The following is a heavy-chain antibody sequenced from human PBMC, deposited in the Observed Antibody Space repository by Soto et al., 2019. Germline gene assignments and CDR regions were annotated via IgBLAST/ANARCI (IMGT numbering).Heavy chain of an antibody. CDR3: ARDHSSSSMDY. Sequence: PSETLSLTCIVSGGSLSSGGYYWRWIRQHRGKGLEWIGYIYYSGSTYYHPSLKSRVTMSVDTSKNLLSLELSSVTAADTAMYYCARDHSSSSMDYWGQGTLVTVSS. D-gene: IGHD6-6*01. CDR1: GGSLSSGGYY. V-gene: IGHV4-31*03. J-gene: IGHJ4*02. CDR2: IYYSGST.